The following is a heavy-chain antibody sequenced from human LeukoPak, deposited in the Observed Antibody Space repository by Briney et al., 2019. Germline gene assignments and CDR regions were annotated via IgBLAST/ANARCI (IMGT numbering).Heavy chain of an antibody. V-gene: IGHV3-7*01. CDR3: AREERDYYGSGSYYYYYMDV. D-gene: IGHD3-10*01. CDR2: IRQEGSEK. CDR1: GFTFGSDW. J-gene: IGHJ6*03. Sequence: GGSRRLSWAASGFTFGSDWMGWVRQAPGKGREWVANIRQEGSEKYYVDSVKGRFTISRDNAKNSLYLQMNSLRAEDTAVYYCAREERDYYGSGSYYYYYMDVWGKGTTVTISS.